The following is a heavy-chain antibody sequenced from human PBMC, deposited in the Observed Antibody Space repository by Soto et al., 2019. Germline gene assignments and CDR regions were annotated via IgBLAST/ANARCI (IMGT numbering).Heavy chain of an antibody. V-gene: IGHV3-30-3*01. J-gene: IGHJ6*02. D-gene: IGHD6-6*01. CDR3: ARRGSSSSLDYYYGMDV. CDR1: GFTFSSYA. CDR2: ISYDGSNK. Sequence: QVQLVESGGGVVQPGRSLRLSCAASGFTFSSYAMHWVRQAPGKGLEWVAVISYDGSNKYYADSVKGRFTISRDNSKNTLYLQMNSPRAEDTAVYYCARRGSSSSLDYYYGMDVWGQGTTVTVSS.